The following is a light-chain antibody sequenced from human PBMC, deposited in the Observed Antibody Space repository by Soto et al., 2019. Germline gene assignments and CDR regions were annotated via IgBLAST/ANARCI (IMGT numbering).Light chain of an antibody. V-gene: IGKV1-6*01. J-gene: IGKJ4*01. Sequence: AIQMTQSPSSLSASVGDRVTITCRASQAIRIDLGWYQQKPGKAPKLLIYRTSTLQSGVPSRFSGSGSGTDFTLTISSLQPEDFATYYCLQDYNFPLTFGGGTKVEIK. CDR3: LQDYNFPLT. CDR2: RTS. CDR1: QAIRID.